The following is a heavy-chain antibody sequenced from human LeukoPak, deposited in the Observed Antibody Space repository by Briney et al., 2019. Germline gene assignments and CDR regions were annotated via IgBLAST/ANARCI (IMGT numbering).Heavy chain of an antibody. J-gene: IGHJ4*02. D-gene: IGHD6-19*01. CDR3: ARSGWYDDFDY. CDR2: LSRSTTII. CDR1: GFNFNIYS. V-gene: IGHV3-48*01. Sequence: PGGSLRLSCAASGFNFNIYSMNWVRQPPGKGLEWISYLSRSTTIIYYADSVKGRFTISRDNAKSSLYLQMNSLRAEDTAMYYCARSGWYDDFDYLGQGTLVTVSS.